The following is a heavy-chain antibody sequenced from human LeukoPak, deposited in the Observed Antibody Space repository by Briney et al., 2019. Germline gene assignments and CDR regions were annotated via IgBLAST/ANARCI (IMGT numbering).Heavy chain of an antibody. V-gene: IGHV3-48*03. D-gene: IGHD3-22*01. Sequence: GGSLRLSCAASGFTFSNYEMNWVRQAPGKGLERVSYISSSGSTIYYADSVKGRFTISSDNAKNSLYLQMNSLRAEDTAVCYCARDNYDSSTPYYFDYWGQGTLVTVSS. J-gene: IGHJ4*02. CDR2: ISSSGSTI. CDR1: GFTFSNYE. CDR3: ARDNYDSSTPYYFDY.